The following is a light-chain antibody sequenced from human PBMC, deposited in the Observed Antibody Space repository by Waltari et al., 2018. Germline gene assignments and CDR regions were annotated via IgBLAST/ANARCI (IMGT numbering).Light chain of an antibody. CDR1: SIDVGGYNH. CDR2: EVS. J-gene: IGLJ2*01. Sequence: QSALPQPPSASGSPGQSVTIPCTGTSIDVGGYNHVSGYQQHPVKAPKLMIYEVSKRPSGVPDRFSGSKSGNTASLTVSGLQAEDEADYYCSSYAGSNNLVFGGGTKLTVL. V-gene: IGLV2-8*01. CDR3: SSYAGSNNLV.